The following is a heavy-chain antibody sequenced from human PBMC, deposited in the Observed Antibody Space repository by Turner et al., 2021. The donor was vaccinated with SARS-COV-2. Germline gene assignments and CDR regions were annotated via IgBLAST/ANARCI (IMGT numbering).Heavy chain of an antibody. CDR1: GYTLTELS. CDR2: FDPEDGET. Sequence: QVQLVQSGAEVKKPGAPVKVSCKVSGYTLTELSMHWVRQAPGKGLEWMGGFDPEDGETIYAQEFQGRVTMTEDTSTDTAYMELSSLRSEDTAVYYCATGVAVAGTPSDYYYYYGMDVWGQGTTVTVSS. J-gene: IGHJ6*02. D-gene: IGHD6-19*01. CDR3: ATGVAVAGTPSDYYYYYGMDV. V-gene: IGHV1-24*01.